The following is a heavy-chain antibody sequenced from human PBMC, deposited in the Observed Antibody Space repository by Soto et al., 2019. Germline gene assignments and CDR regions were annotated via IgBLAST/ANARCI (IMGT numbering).Heavy chain of an antibody. V-gene: IGHV3-21*04. Sequence: GGSLRLSCAASGFTFTRYSMNWVRRAPGKGLEWVSSISSTTNYIYYGDSMKGRFTISRDNSKNTLYLQMNSLRAEDTAVYFCARGALYSYGSYFDCWGQGTLVTVSS. J-gene: IGHJ4*02. D-gene: IGHD5-18*01. CDR1: GFTFTRYS. CDR3: ARGALYSYGSYFDC. CDR2: ISSTTNYI.